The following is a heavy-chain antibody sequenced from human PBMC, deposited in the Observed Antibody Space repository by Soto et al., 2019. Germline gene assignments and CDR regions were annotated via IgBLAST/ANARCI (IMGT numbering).Heavy chain of an antibody. V-gene: IGHV3-30*18. J-gene: IGHJ1*01. D-gene: IGHD3-3*01. Sequence: QVQLVESGGGVVQPGRSLTLSCAASGFTFRSSAMHWVRQAPDPGLEWVAFISWDANVRYYADSVKGRFSILRDDPKNTVYLQMNSLRTEDTALYYCVKDLDTEWSFDRWGQGTLVTVSS. CDR3: VKDLDTEWSFDR. CDR2: ISWDANVR. CDR1: GFTFRSSA.